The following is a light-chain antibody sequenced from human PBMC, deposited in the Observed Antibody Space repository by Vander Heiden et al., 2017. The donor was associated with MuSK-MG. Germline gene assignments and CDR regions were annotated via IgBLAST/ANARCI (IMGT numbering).Light chain of an antibody. J-gene: IGKJ3*01. CDR3: QQYDNVVT. V-gene: IGKV1-33*01. Sequence: DIQMTQSPSSLSASVGDRVTITCQASQDISNHLNWHQQKSGKAPKLLIYDASNLEPGVPLRFSGSGSGTDFTFTISSLQPEDIATYYCQQYDNVVTFGPGTKVDIK. CDR1: QDISNH. CDR2: DAS.